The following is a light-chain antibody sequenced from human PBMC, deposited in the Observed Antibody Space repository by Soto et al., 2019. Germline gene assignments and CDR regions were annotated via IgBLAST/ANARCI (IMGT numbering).Light chain of an antibody. CDR2: STS. J-gene: IGKJ3*01. Sequence: DIQMTQSPSSRSASVGDRVTITCRTSQTISNYLNWYQQRPGKAPKLLIYSTSSWQSGVPSRFSGSGSGTDFTLTISSLEPEYFATYYCQQSYSIPFSFGPGTEVDIK. CDR1: QTISNY. CDR3: QQSYSIPFS. V-gene: IGKV1-39*01.